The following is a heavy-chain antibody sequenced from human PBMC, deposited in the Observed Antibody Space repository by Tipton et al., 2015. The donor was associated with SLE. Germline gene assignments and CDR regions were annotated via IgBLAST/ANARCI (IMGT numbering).Heavy chain of an antibody. CDR2: IYHDEST. Sequence: LRLSCAVSGGSISSGGFSWNWIRQPPGKGLEWIAYIYHDESTYYNPSLKSRVTISIDRSKNRFSLKLSSVTAADTAVYYCARGRGGGESDAFDIWGQGTMVTVSS. J-gene: IGHJ3*02. CDR3: ARGRGGGESDAFDI. D-gene: IGHD2-21*01. V-gene: IGHV4-30-2*01. CDR1: GGSISSGGFS.